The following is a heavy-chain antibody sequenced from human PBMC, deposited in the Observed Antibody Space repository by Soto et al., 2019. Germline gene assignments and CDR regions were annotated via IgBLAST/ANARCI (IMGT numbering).Heavy chain of an antibody. V-gene: IGHV3-23*01. Sequence: GGSLRLSCAASGFIFSNYAINWVRQAPGKGLEWVSTITDSGTSTFYADSVKGRFTISRDNSKNTLYLQMNSLRAEDTAVYYCAKVTLWFGGQGPDFWGQGSLVTVSS. J-gene: IGHJ4*02. CDR3: AKVTLWFGGQGPDF. D-gene: IGHD3-10*01. CDR1: GFIFSNYA. CDR2: ITDSGTST.